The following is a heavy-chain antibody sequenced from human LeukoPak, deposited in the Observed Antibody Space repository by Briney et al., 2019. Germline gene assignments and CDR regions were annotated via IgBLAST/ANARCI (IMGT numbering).Heavy chain of an antibody. CDR3: ATEGSSYCSGGSCYP. CDR1: GYTLTELS. J-gene: IGHJ5*02. CDR2: FDPEDGET. Sequence: ASVKVSCKVSGYTLTELSMHWVRRAPGKGLEWMGGFDPEDGETIYAQKFQGRVTMTEDTSTDTAYMELSSLRSEDTAVYYCATEGSSYCSGGSCYPWGQGTLVTVSS. D-gene: IGHD2-15*01. V-gene: IGHV1-24*01.